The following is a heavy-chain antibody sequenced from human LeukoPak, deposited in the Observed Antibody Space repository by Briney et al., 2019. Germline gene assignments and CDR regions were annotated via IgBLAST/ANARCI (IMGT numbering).Heavy chain of an antibody. V-gene: IGHV1-46*01. CDR1: GYTFTSYY. CDR2: INPSGGST. D-gene: IGHD5-24*01. CDR3: ARDVRIEMARRPLTD. Sequence: ASVKVSCKASGYTFTSYYMHWVRQAPGQGLEWMGIINPSGGSTSYAQKFQGRVTMTRDTSTSTVYMELSSLRSEDTAVYYCARDVRIEMARRPLTDWGQGTLVTVSS. J-gene: IGHJ4*02.